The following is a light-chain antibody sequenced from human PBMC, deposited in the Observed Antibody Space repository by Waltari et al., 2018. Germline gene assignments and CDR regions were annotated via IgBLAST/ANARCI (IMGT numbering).Light chain of an antibody. CDR2: KVS. CDR3: IQGTHWPPWT. Sequence: DVVMTQSPLSLPVTLGQPASISCRSSQSLLHSDGNTYLSWFQQRPGQSPRRLIYKVSNRDSGVPDRCSGSGSGTDFTLKISRVEAEDVWVYYCIQGTHWPPWTFGQVTKVEIQ. V-gene: IGKV2-30*02. J-gene: IGKJ1*01. CDR1: QSLLHSDGNTY.